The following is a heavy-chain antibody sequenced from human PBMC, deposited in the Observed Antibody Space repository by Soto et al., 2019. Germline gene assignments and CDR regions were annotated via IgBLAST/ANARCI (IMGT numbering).Heavy chain of an antibody. CDR1: GGSFSGYY. Sequence: SETLSLTCAVYGGSFSGYYWSWIRQPPGKGLEWIGEINHSGSTNYNPSLKSRVTISVDTSKNQFSLKLSSVTAADTAVYYCERDHNNYSLDVWGQGTTVTVSS. V-gene: IGHV4-34*01. CDR2: INHSGST. J-gene: IGHJ6*02. CDR3: ERDHNNYSLDV.